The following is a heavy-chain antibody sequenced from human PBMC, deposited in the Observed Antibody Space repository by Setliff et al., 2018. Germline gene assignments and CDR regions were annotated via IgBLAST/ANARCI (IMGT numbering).Heavy chain of an antibody. CDR2: IKQDGSEK. J-gene: IGHJ4*02. CDR1: GFTFSNSW. Sequence: QTGGSLRLSCAASGFTFSNSWMSWVRQAPGKGLEWVANIKQDGSEKYYVDSVKGRFTISRDNAKNSLYLQMSSLRAEDTAVYYCARETLPYYFDYWGQGTLVTVSS. V-gene: IGHV3-7*01. CDR3: ARETLPYYFDY.